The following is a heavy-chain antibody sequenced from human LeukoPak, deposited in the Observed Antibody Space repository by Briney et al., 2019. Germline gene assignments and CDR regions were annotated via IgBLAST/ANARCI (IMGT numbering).Heavy chain of an antibody. D-gene: IGHD3-9*01. CDR2: IYPGDSDT. V-gene: IGHV5-51*01. Sequence: GESLKISCKGSGYSFTSYWIGWVRQMPGKGLEWMGIIYPGDSDTRYSPSFQGQVTISADKSISTAYPQWSSLKASDTAMYYCARQVYDILTGYQDYFDYWGQGTLVTVSS. CDR1: GYSFTSYW. CDR3: ARQVYDILTGYQDYFDY. J-gene: IGHJ4*02.